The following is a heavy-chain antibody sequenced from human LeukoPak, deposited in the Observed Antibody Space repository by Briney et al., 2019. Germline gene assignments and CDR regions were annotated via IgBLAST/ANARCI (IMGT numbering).Heavy chain of an antibody. CDR2: INHSGST. V-gene: IGHV4-34*01. CDR3: ARHWVATMNTPGDFDY. J-gene: IGHJ4*02. D-gene: IGHD5-12*01. CDR1: GGSISSYY. Sequence: SETLSLTCTVSGGSISSYYWSWIRQPPGKGLEWIGEINHSGSTNYNPSLKSRVTISVDTSKNQFSLKLSSVTAADTAVYYCARHWVATMNTPGDFDYWGQGTLVTVAS.